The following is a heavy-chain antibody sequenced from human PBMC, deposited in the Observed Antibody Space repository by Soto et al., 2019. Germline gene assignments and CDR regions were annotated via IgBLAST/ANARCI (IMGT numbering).Heavy chain of an antibody. J-gene: IGHJ4*02. D-gene: IGHD6-19*01. CDR3: AKDLQFSGWLSAQTFDY. CDR2: ISYDGSNK. CDR1: GFTFSSYG. V-gene: IGHV3-30*18. Sequence: GGSLRLSCAASGFTFSSYGMHWVRQAPGKGLEWVAVISYDGSNKYYADSVKGRFTISRDNSKNTLYLQMNSLRAEDTAVYYYAKDLQFSGWLSAQTFDYWGQGTQVTVSS.